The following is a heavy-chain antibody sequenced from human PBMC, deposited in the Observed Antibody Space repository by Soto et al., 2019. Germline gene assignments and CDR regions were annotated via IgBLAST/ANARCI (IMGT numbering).Heavy chain of an antibody. CDR3: GRGGSDSPMAPGY. CDR1: GFTFSSYW. J-gene: IGHJ4*02. D-gene: IGHD5-18*01. V-gene: IGHV3-74*01. CDR2: INPDGSAT. Sequence: PGGSLRLSTAASGFTFSSYWMHWVRQAPGKGLVWVSRINPDGSATNYADSVKGRFTISRDNAKNTLYLQMNSLRAEDTAVFYCGRGGSDSPMAPGYWGQGTLVTVSS.